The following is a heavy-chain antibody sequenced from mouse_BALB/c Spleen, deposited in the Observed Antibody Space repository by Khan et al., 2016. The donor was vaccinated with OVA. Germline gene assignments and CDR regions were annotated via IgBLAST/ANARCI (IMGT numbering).Heavy chain of an antibody. V-gene: IGHV1S135*01. Sequence: EVQLQESGPELMKPGASVKISCKASGYSFTSYYIHWVMESHGKSFEWIGYIDPFSGDTTYNQKFKGKATLTLDKSSSTAYILLSNLTSEDSAVENCTRHGYIAWFTYWGQGTLVTVSA. J-gene: IGHJ3*01. CDR1: GYSFTSYY. CDR2: IDPFSGDT. D-gene: IGHD2-2*01. CDR3: TRHGYIAWFTY.